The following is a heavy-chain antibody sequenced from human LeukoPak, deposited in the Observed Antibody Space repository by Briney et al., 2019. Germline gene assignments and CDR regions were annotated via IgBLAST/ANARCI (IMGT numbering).Heavy chain of an antibody. CDR3: ARLYMTTVDY. CDR1: GYTFTSYC. V-gene: IGHV1-18*01. J-gene: IGHJ4*02. CDR2: ISAYNGNT. D-gene: IGHD4-17*01. Sequence: ASVKVSCEASGYTFTSYCISWVRQAPGQGLEWMGWISAYNGNTNYAHKLQGRITMTTDTSTSTSYMELRSLRSDDTAVYYCARLYMTTVDYWGQGTLVTVSS.